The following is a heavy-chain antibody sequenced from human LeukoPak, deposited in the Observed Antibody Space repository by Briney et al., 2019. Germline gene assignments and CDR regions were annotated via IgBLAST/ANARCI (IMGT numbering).Heavy chain of an antibody. V-gene: IGHV4-39*01. Sequence: SETLSLTCTVSGGSMSSSSYYWGWIRQPPGKGLEWIGSIYYSGSTYYNPSLKSRVTIFVDTSKNQFSLKLSSVTAADTAVYYCASASYDFWSGLDYWGQGTLVTVSS. J-gene: IGHJ4*02. CDR3: ASASYDFWSGLDY. CDR1: GGSMSSSSYY. D-gene: IGHD3-3*01. CDR2: IYYSGST.